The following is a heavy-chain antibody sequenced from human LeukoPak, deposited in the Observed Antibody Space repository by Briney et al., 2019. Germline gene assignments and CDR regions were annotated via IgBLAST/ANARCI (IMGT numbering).Heavy chain of an antibody. Sequence: VASVKVSCKASGYTFTSYDINWVRQATGQGLEWMGWMNPNSGNTGYAQKFQGRVTITRNTSISTAYMELSSLRAEDTAVYYCARDWRWNQVFDYWGQGTLVTVSS. CDR2: MNPNSGNT. D-gene: IGHD1-1*01. V-gene: IGHV1-8*03. CDR3: ARDWRWNQVFDY. J-gene: IGHJ4*02. CDR1: GYTFTSYD.